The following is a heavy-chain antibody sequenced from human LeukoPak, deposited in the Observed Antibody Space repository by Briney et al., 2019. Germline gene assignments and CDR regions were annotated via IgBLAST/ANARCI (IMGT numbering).Heavy chain of an antibody. Sequence: SETLSLTCAVYGGSFSGYYWSWIRQPPGKGLEWIGEINHSGSTNYNPSLKSRVTISVDTSKNQFSLKLSSVTAADTAVYYCAKSGCSSTSCYSILSGWLDPWGQGTLVTVSS. CDR1: GGSFSGYY. D-gene: IGHD2-2*02. CDR2: INHSGST. CDR3: AKSGCSSTSCYSILSGWLDP. J-gene: IGHJ5*02. V-gene: IGHV4-34*01.